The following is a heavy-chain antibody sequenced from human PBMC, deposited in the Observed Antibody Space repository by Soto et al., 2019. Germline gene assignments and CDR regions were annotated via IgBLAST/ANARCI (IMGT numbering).Heavy chain of an antibody. J-gene: IGHJ4*02. D-gene: IGHD6-19*01. V-gene: IGHV4-31*03. CDR2: IYYSGST. Sequence: PSETLSLTCTVSGGSISSGGYYWSWIRQHPGKGLEWIGYIYYSGSTYYNPSLKSRVTISVDTSKNQFSLKLSSVTAADTAVYYGARAVAVAGADYWGKGTLVTVPS. CDR1: GGSISSGGYY. CDR3: ARAVAVAGADY.